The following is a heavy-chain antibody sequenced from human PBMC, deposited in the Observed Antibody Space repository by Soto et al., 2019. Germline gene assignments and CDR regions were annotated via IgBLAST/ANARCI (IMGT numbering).Heavy chain of an antibody. D-gene: IGHD3-22*01. Sequence: GGSLRLSCAASGFTVSNNYLTWVSQAPGKGLEWVSVLYSGGSTYYAESVKGRFTISRDNSKNTLFLQMDSLRTEDTAMYYCGKSDSSGYYDRFWGQGTLVTVSS. CDR3: GKSDSSGYYDRF. CDR2: LYSGGST. V-gene: IGHV3-66*01. J-gene: IGHJ4*02. CDR1: GFTVSNNY.